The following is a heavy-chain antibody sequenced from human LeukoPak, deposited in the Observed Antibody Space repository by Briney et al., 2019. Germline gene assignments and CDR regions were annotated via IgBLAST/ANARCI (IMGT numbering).Heavy chain of an antibody. CDR2: MNPNSGNT. D-gene: IGHD3-3*01. J-gene: IGHJ4*02. CDR1: GYTFTSYD. CDR3: ATQKGRYDFWSGYYEG. Sequence: ASVKVSCKASGYTFTSYDINWVRQATGQGLEWMGWMNPNSGNTGYAQKFQGRVTMTMNTSISTAYMELSSLRSEDTAVYYCATQKGRYDFWSGYYEGWGQGTLVTVSS. V-gene: IGHV1-8*01.